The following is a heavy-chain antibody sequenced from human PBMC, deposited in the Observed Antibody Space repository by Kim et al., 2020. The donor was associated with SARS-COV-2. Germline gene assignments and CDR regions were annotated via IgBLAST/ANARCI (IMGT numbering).Heavy chain of an antibody. V-gene: IGHV1-46*01. CDR2: T. CDR3: VREATGGHFDY. J-gene: IGHJ4*02. Sequence: TVYAQKFQGRVTMTRDTSTSTVYMELSSLKSEDTAIYYCVREATGGHFDYWGQGSLVTVSS.